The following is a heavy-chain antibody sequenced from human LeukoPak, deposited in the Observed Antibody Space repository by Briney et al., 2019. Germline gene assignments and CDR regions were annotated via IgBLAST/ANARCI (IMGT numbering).Heavy chain of an antibody. Sequence: SETLSLTCAVSGGSISSGGYSWSWIRQPPGKGLEWIGYIYDSGSTYYSPSLRSRVTISVDRSKNQFSLNLNSVTAADTAVYYCARGHALQPDYSDSPVVPDAFDIWGQGTMVTVSS. J-gene: IGHJ3*02. D-gene: IGHD3-22*01. V-gene: IGHV4-30-2*01. CDR1: GGSISSGGYS. CDR3: ARGHALQPDYSDSPVVPDAFDI. CDR2: IYDSGST.